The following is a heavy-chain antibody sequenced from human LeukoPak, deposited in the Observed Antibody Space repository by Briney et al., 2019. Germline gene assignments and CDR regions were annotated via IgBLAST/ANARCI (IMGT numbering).Heavy chain of an antibody. Sequence: SSETLSLTCAVYGGSFSGYYWSWIRQPPGKGLEWIGEINHSGSTHYNPSLKSRVTISVDTSKNQFSLKLSSVTAADTAVYYCARHNFGRTYFYDSNGYPQGFDPWGQGTLATVS. V-gene: IGHV4-34*01. CDR3: ARHNFGRTYFYDSNGYPQGFDP. CDR2: INHSGST. CDR1: GGSFSGYY. D-gene: IGHD3-22*01. J-gene: IGHJ5*02.